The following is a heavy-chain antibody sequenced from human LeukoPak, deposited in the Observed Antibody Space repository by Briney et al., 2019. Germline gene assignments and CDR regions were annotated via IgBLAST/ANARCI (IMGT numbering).Heavy chain of an antibody. CDR1: GFTFTDHS. V-gene: IGHV3-30*01. CDR2: ASSDEMTT. D-gene: IGHD3-9*01. Sequence: GGSLRLSCVASGFTFTDHSMHWVRQPPGKGLEWVAVASSDEMTTFYGDSVKGRFTISRDNSKNTLYLQMNSLRAEDTAVYYCARGPLYNILTGFKIAEKNFDYWGQGTLVTVSS. CDR3: ARGPLYNILTGFKIAEKNFDY. J-gene: IGHJ4*02.